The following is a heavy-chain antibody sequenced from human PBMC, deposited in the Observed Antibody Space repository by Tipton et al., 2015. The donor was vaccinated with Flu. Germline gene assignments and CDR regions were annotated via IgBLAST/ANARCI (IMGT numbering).Heavy chain of an antibody. CDR1: GFTFSSYA. CDR3: AKDASMGGWLQLGLGY. D-gene: IGHD5-24*01. Sequence: SLRLSCAASGFTFSSYAMSWVRQAPGKGLEWVSAISGSGGSTYYADSVKGRFTISRDNAKNSLYLQMNSLRAEDTALYYCAKDASMGGWLQLGLGYWGQGTLVTVSS. J-gene: IGHJ4*02. CDR2: ISGSGGST. V-gene: IGHV3-23*01.